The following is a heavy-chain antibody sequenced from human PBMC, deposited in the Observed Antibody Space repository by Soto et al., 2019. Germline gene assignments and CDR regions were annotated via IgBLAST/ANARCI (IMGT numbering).Heavy chain of an antibody. V-gene: IGHV3-64*04. D-gene: IGHD1-26*01. CDR3: ARDRSMGATDD. CDR2: ISSNGGNT. CDR1: GFTFSSSP. J-gene: IGHJ4*02. Sequence: PGGSLRLSCAASGFTFSSSPMHWVRQAPGKRPEYVSSISSNGGNTYYADSVKGRFTISRDNSKNTLYLQMNSLRPEDTAVFYCARDRSMGATDDWGQGTLVTVSS.